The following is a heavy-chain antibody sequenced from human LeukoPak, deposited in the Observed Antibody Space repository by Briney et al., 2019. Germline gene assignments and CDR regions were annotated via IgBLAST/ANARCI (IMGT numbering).Heavy chain of an antibody. Sequence: GGSLRLSCAASGFTFSSYEMNWVRQAPEKGLEWVSYISSSGSTIYYADSVKGRFTISRDNAKNSLYLQMNSLRAEDTAVYYCARDTFNYFDYWGQGTLVTVSS. J-gene: IGHJ4*02. CDR2: ISSSGSTI. V-gene: IGHV3-48*03. CDR1: GFTFSSYE. CDR3: ARDTFNYFDY.